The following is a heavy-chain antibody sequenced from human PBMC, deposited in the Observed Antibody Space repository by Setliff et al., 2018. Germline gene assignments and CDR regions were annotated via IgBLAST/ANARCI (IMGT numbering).Heavy chain of an antibody. Sequence: SETLSLTCGVSGGSFSGYYWSWIRQSPGGGLEWIGEINYSRVVNYKPSLKSRVSISLDTSKNQFSLRLTSLTAADTAVYYCARSYHLVLTNWFDAWGHGTLVTVSS. CDR3: ARSYHLVLTNWFDA. CDR1: GGSFSGYY. V-gene: IGHV4-34*01. J-gene: IGHJ5*01. D-gene: IGHD1-26*01. CDR2: INYSRVV.